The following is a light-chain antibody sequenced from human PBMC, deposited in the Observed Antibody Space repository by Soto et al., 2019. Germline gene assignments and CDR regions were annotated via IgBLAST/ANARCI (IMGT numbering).Light chain of an antibody. V-gene: IGKV3-20*01. J-gene: IGKJ5*01. CDR3: QQYYSAPMT. Sequence: EIVLTQSPGTLSLSPWERATLSCRASQSVSSSYLAWYQQKPGQAPRLLIYGGSSRATGIPVRFSGSGSGTDFTLTISSLEPEDFAVYYCQQYYSAPMTFGQGTRLEIK. CDR2: GGS. CDR1: QSVSSSY.